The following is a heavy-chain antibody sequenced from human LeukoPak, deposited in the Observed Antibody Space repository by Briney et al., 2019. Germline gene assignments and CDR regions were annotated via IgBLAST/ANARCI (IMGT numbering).Heavy chain of an antibody. CDR1: GYPFTGYY. J-gene: IGHJ5*02. V-gene: IGHV1-2*02. D-gene: IGHD4-17*01. CDR3: ARDGLFGLTVTQRGWLDP. Sequence: GASVKVSCKASGYPFTGYYIHWVRQAPGQGLEWMGWINSHSGATNYAQNFQGRVTMTRDTSITTTYMDLTRLTSDDTAVYYCARDGLFGLTVTQRGWLDPWGQGTLVIVSS. CDR2: INSHSGAT.